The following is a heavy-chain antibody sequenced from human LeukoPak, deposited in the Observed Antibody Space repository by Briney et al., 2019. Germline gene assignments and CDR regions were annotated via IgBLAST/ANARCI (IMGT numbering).Heavy chain of an antibody. J-gene: IGHJ4*02. V-gene: IGHV4-38-2*02. D-gene: IGHD3-3*01. CDR2: IYHSGST. CDR3: AGDFWSGYYFRD. CDR1: GYSISSGYY. Sequence: SETLSLTCSFSGYSISSGYYWGWIRQPPGQGLEWIGNIYHSGSTYYNPSLKSRVTISVDTSKNQFSLKLSSVTAADTAVYYCAGDFWSGYYFRDWGQGILVTVSS.